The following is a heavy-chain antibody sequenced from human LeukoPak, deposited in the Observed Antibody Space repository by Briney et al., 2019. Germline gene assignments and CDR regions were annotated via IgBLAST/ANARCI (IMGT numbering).Heavy chain of an antibody. V-gene: IGHV3-30-3*01. CDR1: GFTFSSYA. J-gene: IGHJ4*02. CDR3: ARDQRWGSSWDDTFDY. Sequence: GGSLRLSCAASGFTFSSYAMHWVRQAPGKGLEWVAVISYDGSNKYYADSVKGRFTISRDNSKNTLYLQMNSLRAEDTAVYYCARDQRWGSSWDDTFDYWGQGTLVTVSS. CDR2: ISYDGSNK. D-gene: IGHD6-13*01.